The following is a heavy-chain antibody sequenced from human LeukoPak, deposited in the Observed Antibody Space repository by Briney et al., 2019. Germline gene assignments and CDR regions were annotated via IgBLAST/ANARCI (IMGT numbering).Heavy chain of an antibody. V-gene: IGHV4-59*01. CDR3: ASSFNDYGGAFDI. D-gene: IGHD4-17*01. Sequence: SETLSLTCTVSGDSISDDYYSWMRQPAGKGLEWIGYIYYSGSTNYNPSLKSRVTISVDTSKNQFSLKLSSVTAADTAVYYCASSFNDYGGAFDIWGQGTMVTVSS. CDR1: GDSISDDY. CDR2: IYYSGST. J-gene: IGHJ3*02.